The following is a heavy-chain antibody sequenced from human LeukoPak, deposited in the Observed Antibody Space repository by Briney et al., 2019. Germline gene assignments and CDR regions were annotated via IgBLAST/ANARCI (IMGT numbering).Heavy chain of an antibody. CDR1: GGSFSGYY. J-gene: IGHJ4*02. CDR3: ARTRLWLPFDY. D-gene: IGHD5-18*01. CDR2: INHSGST. V-gene: IGHV4-34*01. Sequence: SETLSLICAVYGGSFSGYYWSWIRQPPGKGLEWIGEINHSGSTNYNPSLKSRVTISVDTSKNQFPLKLSSVTAADTAVYYCARTRLWLPFDYRGQGTLVTVSS.